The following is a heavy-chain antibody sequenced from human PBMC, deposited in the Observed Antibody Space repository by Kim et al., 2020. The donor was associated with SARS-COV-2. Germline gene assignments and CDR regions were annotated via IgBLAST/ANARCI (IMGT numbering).Heavy chain of an antibody. CDR3: AEDSTYSSSWPIPRFDP. V-gene: IGHV3-53*01. J-gene: IGHJ5*02. CDR1: GFTVSSNY. CDR2: IYSGGST. D-gene: IGHD6-13*01. Sequence: GGSLRLSCAASGFTVSSNYMSWVRQAPGKGLEWVSVIYSGGSTYYEDSVKGRFTISRDNSKNTLYLQMNSLRAEDTAVYYCAEDSTYSSSWPIPRFDPWGQGTLVTVSS.